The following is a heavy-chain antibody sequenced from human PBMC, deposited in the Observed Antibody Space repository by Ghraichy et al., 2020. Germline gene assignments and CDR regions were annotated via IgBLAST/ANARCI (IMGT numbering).Heavy chain of an antibody. V-gene: IGHV1-3*01. CDR2: INAGNGNT. CDR3: ARPGCSSTSCYVIPVPDWYFDL. D-gene: IGHD2-2*01. Sequence: ASVKVSCKASGYTFTSYAMHWVRQAPGQRLEWMGWINAGNGNTKYSQKFQGRVTITRDTSASTAYMELSSLRSEDTAVYYCARPGCSSTSCYVIPVPDWYFDLWGRGTLVTVSS. J-gene: IGHJ2*01. CDR1: GYTFTSYA.